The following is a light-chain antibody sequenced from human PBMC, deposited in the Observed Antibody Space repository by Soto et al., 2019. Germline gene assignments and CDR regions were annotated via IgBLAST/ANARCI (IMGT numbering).Light chain of an antibody. Sequence: EIVMTQSPATLSVSPGERATVSCRTSQSVSTNLAWYQQKPGQVPRLLIYGPSTRAINIPDRFSGSGSGTEFTLTISSLQSEDFAVYYCHQYYSTAWTFGQGTKVEIK. J-gene: IGKJ1*01. V-gene: IGKV3-15*01. CDR2: GPS. CDR1: QSVSTN. CDR3: HQYYSTAWT.